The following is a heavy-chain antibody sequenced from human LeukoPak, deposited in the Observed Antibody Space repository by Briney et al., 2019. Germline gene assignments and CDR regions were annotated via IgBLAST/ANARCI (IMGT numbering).Heavy chain of an antibody. CDR1: GGSVNSYY. Sequence: SETLSLTCTVSGGSVNSYYWSWIRQPPGKGLEWIGYIYYSGSTNYNPSLKSRVTISVDTSKNQFSLKLSSVTAADTAVYYCARKRYSSGWYPYYGMDVWGQGTTVTVSS. V-gene: IGHV4-59*08. D-gene: IGHD6-19*01. J-gene: IGHJ6*02. CDR3: ARKRYSSGWYPYYGMDV. CDR2: IYYSGST.